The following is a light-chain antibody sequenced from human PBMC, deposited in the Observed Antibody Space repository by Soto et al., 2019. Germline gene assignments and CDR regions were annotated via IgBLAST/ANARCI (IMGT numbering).Light chain of an antibody. J-gene: IGLJ1*01. Sequence: QSVLTQPASVSGSPGQSITISCTGTSSDVGRFNFVSWFQQHPGKAPKLLIYEVTKRPSGVSNRFSGSKPGNTASLTISGLQTEDEADYYCSSYTTRSTYVFGTGTKVTVL. CDR3: SSYTTRSTYV. CDR2: EVT. V-gene: IGLV2-14*01. CDR1: SSDVGRFNF.